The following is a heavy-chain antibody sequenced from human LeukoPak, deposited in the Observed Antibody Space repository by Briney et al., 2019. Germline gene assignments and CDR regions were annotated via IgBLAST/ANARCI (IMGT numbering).Heavy chain of an antibody. CDR1: GLTVSRNY. V-gene: IGHV3-23*01. J-gene: IGHJ4*02. CDR3: AKTSRRNSAYDSPFDS. CDR2: VRGSGSDT. Sequence: PGGSLRLSCAASGLTVSRNYMRWVRQAPGKGLEWVSAVRGSGSDTYYADSVKGRSTISRDNSKNTLYLQMNSLRAEDTAIYYCAKTSRRNSAYDSPFDSWGQGTLVTVSS. D-gene: IGHD5-12*01.